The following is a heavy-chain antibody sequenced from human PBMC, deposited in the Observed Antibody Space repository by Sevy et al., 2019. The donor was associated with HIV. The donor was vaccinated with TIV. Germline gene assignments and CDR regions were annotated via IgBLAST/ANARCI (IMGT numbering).Heavy chain of an antibody. D-gene: IGHD1-26*01. CDR3: ARGENNDEFFHH. V-gene: IGHV3-30*04. J-gene: IGHJ1*01. Sequence: GGSLRLSCAASGFIFSNFAMHWVRQAPGKGLEWVAVMSYDGSNKYYADSVRGRFTVSSDNSRNILSLEMNSLRREDTAVYYCARGENNDEFFHHWGQGTLVTVSS. CDR2: MSYDGSNK. CDR1: GFIFSNFA.